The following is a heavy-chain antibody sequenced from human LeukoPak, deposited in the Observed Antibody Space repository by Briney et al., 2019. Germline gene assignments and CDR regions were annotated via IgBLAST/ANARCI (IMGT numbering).Heavy chain of an antibody. V-gene: IGHV4-59*01. CDR2: IYYSGST. CDR3: ARHIYDFWSGGYYYMDV. CDR1: GGSISSYY. D-gene: IGHD3-3*01. J-gene: IGHJ6*03. Sequence: PSETLSLTCTVSGGSISSYYWSWIRQPPGKGLEWIGYIYYSGSTNYNPSLKSRVTISVDTSKNQFSLKLSSVTAADTAVYYCARHIYDFWSGGYYYMDVWGKGTTVTVSS.